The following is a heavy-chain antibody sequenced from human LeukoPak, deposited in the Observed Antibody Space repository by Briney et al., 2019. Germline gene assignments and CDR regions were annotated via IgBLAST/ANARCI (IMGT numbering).Heavy chain of an antibody. CDR2: ISGSGGTT. CDR1: GFTFSSYG. J-gene: IGHJ6*03. D-gene: IGHD6-19*01. V-gene: IGHV3-23*01. CDR3: AKGGEWLVSSAYYYYYVDV. Sequence: GGSLRLSCAASGFTFSSYGMSWVRQAPGKGLEWVSAISGSGGTTYYADSVKGRFTISRDNSKNTLHLQMNSLRAEDTAVYYCAKGGEWLVSSAYYYYYVDVWGKGTTVTISS.